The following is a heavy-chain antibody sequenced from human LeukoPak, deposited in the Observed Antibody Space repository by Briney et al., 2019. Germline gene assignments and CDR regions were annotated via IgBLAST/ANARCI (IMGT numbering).Heavy chain of an antibody. CDR1: GYSISSGYY. Sequence: PSETLSLTCAVSGYSISSGYYWAWIRQPPGKGLEWIGSTYHSGSTYYNPSLKSRDTISVDTSKNQFSLRLSSVTAADTAMYYCASGRDFWSGYWVDYWGQGTLVTVSS. J-gene: IGHJ4*02. D-gene: IGHD3-3*01. V-gene: IGHV4-38-2*01. CDR3: ASGRDFWSGYWVDY. CDR2: TYHSGST.